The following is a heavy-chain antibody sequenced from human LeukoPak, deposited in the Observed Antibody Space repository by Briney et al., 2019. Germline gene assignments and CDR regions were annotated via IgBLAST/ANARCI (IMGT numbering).Heavy chain of an antibody. D-gene: IGHD3-22*01. Sequence: ASVKVSCKASGYTFTGYYMHWVRQAPGQGLEWMGWIDPNSGGTNFAQKFQGRVTMTRDTSISTAYMELSRLRSDDTAVYYCARSITMIAPTLDYWGQGTLVTVSS. J-gene: IGHJ4*02. V-gene: IGHV1-2*02. CDR3: ARSITMIAPTLDY. CDR1: GYTFTGYY. CDR2: IDPNSGGT.